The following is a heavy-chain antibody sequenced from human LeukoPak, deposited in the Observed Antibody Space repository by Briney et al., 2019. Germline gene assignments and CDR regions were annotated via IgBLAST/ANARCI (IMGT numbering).Heavy chain of an antibody. J-gene: IGHJ4*02. CDR3: ASGYFDWLDDY. Sequence: GGSLRLSCAASGFTSSSYSMNWVRQAPGKGLEWVSSISSSSSYIYYADSVKGRFTISRDNAKNSLYLQMNSLRAEDTAVYYCASGYFDWLDDYWGQGTLVTVSS. CDR2: ISSSSSYI. D-gene: IGHD3-9*01. V-gene: IGHV3-21*01. CDR1: GFTSSSYS.